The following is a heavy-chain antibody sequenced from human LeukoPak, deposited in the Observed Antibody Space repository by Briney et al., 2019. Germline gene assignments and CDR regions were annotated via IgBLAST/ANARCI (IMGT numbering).Heavy chain of an antibody. Sequence: GASVRVSCKASVYTFTSYGISWVRQAPGQGLEWMGWISVYNGNTNYAQKLQGRVTMTTDTSTSTAYMELRSLRSDDTAVYYCARDHGYSSGWYQRNDAFDIWGQGTMITVSS. V-gene: IGHV1-18*01. D-gene: IGHD6-19*01. CDR1: VYTFTSYG. J-gene: IGHJ3*02. CDR2: ISVYNGNT. CDR3: ARDHGYSSGWYQRNDAFDI.